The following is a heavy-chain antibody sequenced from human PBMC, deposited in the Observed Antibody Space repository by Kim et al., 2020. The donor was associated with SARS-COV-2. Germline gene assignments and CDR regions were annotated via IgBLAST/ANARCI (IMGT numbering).Heavy chain of an antibody. CDR2: IDPSDSYT. V-gene: IGHV5-10-1*01. J-gene: IGHJ6*02. CDR3: ARTGTTSDYYYGMDV. D-gene: IGHD1-1*01. Sequence: GESLKISCKGSGYSFTSYWISWVRQMPGKGLEWMGRIDPSDSYTNYSPSFQGHVTISADKSISTAYLQWSSLKASDTAMYYCARTGTTSDYYYGMDVWGQGTTVTVSS. CDR1: GYSFTSYW.